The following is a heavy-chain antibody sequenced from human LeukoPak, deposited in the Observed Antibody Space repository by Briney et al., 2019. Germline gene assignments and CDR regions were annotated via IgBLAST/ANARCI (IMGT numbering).Heavy chain of an antibody. V-gene: IGHV3-21*01. Sequence: GGSLRLSCAASGFTFSSYSMNWVRQAPGKGLEWVSSISSSSSYIYYADSVKGRSTISRDNAKNSLYLQMNSLRAEDTAVYYCARDRPGHDAFDIWGQGTMVTVSS. J-gene: IGHJ3*02. CDR1: GFTFSSYS. CDR2: ISSSSSYI. CDR3: ARDRPGHDAFDI.